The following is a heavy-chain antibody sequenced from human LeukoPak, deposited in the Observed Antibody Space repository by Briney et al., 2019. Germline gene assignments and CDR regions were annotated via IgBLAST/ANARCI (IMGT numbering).Heavy chain of an antibody. CDR2: INHSGST. CDR3: ASRYYGSGSYYYYMDV. CDR1: GGSFSGYY. D-gene: IGHD3-10*01. Sequence: SESLSLTCAVYGGSFSGYYWSWIRQPPGKRLEWMGEINHSGSTNYNPSPKSRVTISVDTSKNQFSLKLSSVTAADTAVYYSASRYYGSGSYYYYMDVWGKGTTVTVSS. V-gene: IGHV4-34*01. J-gene: IGHJ6*03.